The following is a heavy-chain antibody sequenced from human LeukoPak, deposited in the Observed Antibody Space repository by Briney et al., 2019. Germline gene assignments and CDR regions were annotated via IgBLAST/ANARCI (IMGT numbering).Heavy chain of an antibody. CDR1: GFTFDDYA. Sequence: GRSLRLSCAASGFTFDDYAMHWVRQAPGKGLEWVSGISWNSGSIGYADSVKGRFTISRDNAKNSLYLQMNSLRAEDMALYYCAKDVGGSDWDNYFDYWGQGTLVTVSS. J-gene: IGHJ4*02. CDR2: ISWNSGSI. V-gene: IGHV3-9*03. D-gene: IGHD2-21*02. CDR3: AKDVGGSDWDNYFDY.